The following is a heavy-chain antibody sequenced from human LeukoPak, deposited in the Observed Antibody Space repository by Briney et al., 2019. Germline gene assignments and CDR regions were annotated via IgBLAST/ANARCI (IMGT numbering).Heavy chain of an antibody. CDR1: GFIFRTYW. CDR3: AAFYYDPAY. CDR2: ISGDGRST. Sequence: GGSLRLSCAAPGFIFRTYWMHWVRQAPGKGLVWVSRISGDGRSTSYADFVKGRFTISRDNAKNTLYLQIHSLRAEDTAVYYCAAFYYDPAYRGQGTLVTVSS. V-gene: IGHV3-74*01. J-gene: IGHJ4*02. D-gene: IGHD3-22*01.